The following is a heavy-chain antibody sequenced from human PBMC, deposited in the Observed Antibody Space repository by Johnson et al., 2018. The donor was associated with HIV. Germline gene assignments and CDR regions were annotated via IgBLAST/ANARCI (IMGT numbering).Heavy chain of an antibody. J-gene: IGHJ3*02. CDR3: ARSGDSIGSFWAGGAFDI. CDR2: ISGGGDTI. D-gene: IGHD3/OR15-3a*01. CDR1: GFTFSRYA. V-gene: IGHV3-23*04. Sequence: VQLVESGGGLVQPGGSLRLSCTASGFTFSRYAMRWVRQAPGKGLEWVSAISGGGDTIYYADSVKGRFTISKDNSKTKLFLQMKSLRPEDTAVYYCARSGDSIGSFWAGGAFDIWGQGTMVTVSS.